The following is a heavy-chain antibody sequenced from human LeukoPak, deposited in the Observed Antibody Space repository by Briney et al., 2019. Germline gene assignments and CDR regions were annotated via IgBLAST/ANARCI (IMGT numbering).Heavy chain of an antibody. D-gene: IGHD5-18*01. J-gene: IGHJ4*02. V-gene: IGHV3-9*01. Sequence: SLRLSCAASGFTFDDYAMHWVRQAPGKGLEWVSGISWNSGSIGYADSVKGRFTISRDNAKNSLYLQMNSLRDEDTAVYYCARGGSGYSYGKIDSWGQGILVTVSS. CDR1: GFTFDDYA. CDR2: ISWNSGSI. CDR3: ARGGSGYSYGKIDS.